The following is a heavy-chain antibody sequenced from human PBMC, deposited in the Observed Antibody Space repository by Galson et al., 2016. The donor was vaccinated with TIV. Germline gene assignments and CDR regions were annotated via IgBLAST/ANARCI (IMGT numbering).Heavy chain of an antibody. D-gene: IGHD7-27*01. Sequence: SVKVSCKASGYIFTNYYIHWVRQAPGQRLEWMGWINADSGGTIYAQKFQGRVAMTRDTSINTDYLELRGMNSDDKAVYYCARVNWARAVDEWGQGALVTVPS. J-gene: IGHJ4*02. V-gene: IGHV1-2*02. CDR2: INADSGGT. CDR3: ARVNWARAVDE. CDR1: GYIFTNYY.